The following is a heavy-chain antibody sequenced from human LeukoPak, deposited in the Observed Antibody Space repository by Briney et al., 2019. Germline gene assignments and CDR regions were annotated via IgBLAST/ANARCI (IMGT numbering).Heavy chain of an antibody. CDR2: ISGSGGVT. Sequence: GGSLRLSCAASGFIFSTYGMSWVRQAPGKGLEWFSGISGSGGVTYHADSVTGRFTISRDNSKNTLYLQMNSLRAEDTAVYFCARGESSGHFSPIDSWGQGTLVTVSS. V-gene: IGHV3-23*01. D-gene: IGHD3-22*01. CDR3: ARGESSGHFSPIDS. J-gene: IGHJ4*02. CDR1: GFIFSTYG.